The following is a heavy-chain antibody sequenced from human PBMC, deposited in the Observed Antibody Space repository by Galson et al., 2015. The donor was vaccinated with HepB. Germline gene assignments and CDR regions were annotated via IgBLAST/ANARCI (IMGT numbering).Heavy chain of an antibody. CDR1: GGTFSSYA. J-gene: IGHJ4*02. Sequence: SVKVSCKASGGTFSSYAISWVRQAPGQGLEWMGGIIPIFGTANYAQKFQGRVTITADESTSTAYMELSSLRSEDTAVYYCARSKDIVVVVAATPFDYWGQGTLVTVSS. V-gene: IGHV1-69*13. CDR2: IIPIFGTA. CDR3: ARSKDIVVVVAATPFDY. D-gene: IGHD2-15*01.